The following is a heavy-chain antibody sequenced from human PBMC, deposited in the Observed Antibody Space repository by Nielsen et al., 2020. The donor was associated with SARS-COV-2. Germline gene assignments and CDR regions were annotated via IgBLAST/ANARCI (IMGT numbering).Heavy chain of an antibody. CDR2: IDTSGDT. CDR3: ASSGWLDY. D-gene: IGHD6-19*01. Sequence: GESLKISCAASGFNFSSYDILWVRQATGKGLEWVSTIDTSGDTFYPDSVKGRFTISRDNAQSSLYLLMNNLRAEDTAVYYCASSGWLDYWGQGTRVTVSS. CDR1: GFNFSSYD. V-gene: IGHV3-13*04. J-gene: IGHJ4*02.